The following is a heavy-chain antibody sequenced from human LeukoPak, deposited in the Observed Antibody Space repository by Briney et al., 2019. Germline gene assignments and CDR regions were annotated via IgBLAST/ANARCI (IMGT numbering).Heavy chain of an antibody. V-gene: IGHV3-30-3*01. Sequence: GGSLRLSCAASGFTFSSYAMHWVRQAPGKGLEWVAVISYDGSNKYYADSVKGRFTISRDNSKNTLYLQMNSLRAEDTAVYYCARDRFEIDWLLLLDPWGQGTLVTVSS. J-gene: IGHJ5*02. CDR3: ARDRFEIDWLLLLDP. CDR2: ISYDGSNK. CDR1: GFTFSSYA. D-gene: IGHD3-22*01.